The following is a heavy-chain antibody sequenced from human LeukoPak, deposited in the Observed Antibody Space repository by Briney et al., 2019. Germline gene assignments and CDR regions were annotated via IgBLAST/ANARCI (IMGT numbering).Heavy chain of an antibody. CDR3: ATDRVAVAAQGYYFDY. Sequence: GASVKVSCKTSGYTFTNYYIHWVRQAPGKGLEWMGGFDPEDGETIYAQKFQGRVTMTEDTSTDTAYMELSSLRSEDTAVYYCATDRVAVAAQGYYFDYWGQGTLVTVSS. V-gene: IGHV1-24*01. CDR2: FDPEDGET. D-gene: IGHD6-19*01. CDR1: GYTFTNYY. J-gene: IGHJ4*02.